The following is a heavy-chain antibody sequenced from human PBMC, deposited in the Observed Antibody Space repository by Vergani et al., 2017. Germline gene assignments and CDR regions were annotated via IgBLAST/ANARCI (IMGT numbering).Heavy chain of an antibody. J-gene: IGHJ4*02. CDR3: ARQRPGSGWSPGDFDD. D-gene: IGHD6-19*01. CDR2: IYYSGLT. V-gene: IGHV4-39*01. Sequence: QLQLQQSGPVLVKPSETLFLTCTVSADSISSGSYYWGWIRQPPGKSLEWIGSIYYSGLTYYNPSLKSRVAISVDTSKNQFSLKVTSVTAADTAVYFCARQRPGSGWSPGDFDDWGQGILVTVSS. CDR1: ADSISSGSYY.